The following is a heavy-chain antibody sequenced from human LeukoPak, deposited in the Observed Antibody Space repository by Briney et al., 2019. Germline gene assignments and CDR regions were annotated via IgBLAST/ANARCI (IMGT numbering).Heavy chain of an antibody. CDR3: ARRCSLEWLLVFDY. J-gene: IGHJ4*02. V-gene: IGHV1-2*02. CDR2: INPNSGGT. D-gene: IGHD3-3*01. Sequence: ASVKVSCKTSGYTFTGYYMHWVRQAPGQGLEWMGWINPNSGGTNSAQRFQGRVTMTRDTSISTAYMELSRLRSDDTAVYYCARRCSLEWLLVFDYWGQGTLVTVSS. CDR1: GYTFTGYY.